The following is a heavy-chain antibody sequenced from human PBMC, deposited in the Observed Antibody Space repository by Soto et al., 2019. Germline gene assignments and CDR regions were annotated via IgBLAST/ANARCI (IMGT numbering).Heavy chain of an antibody. CDR1: GGSINIYY. CDR3: ARFSGWYSAFDY. V-gene: IGHV4-59*01. D-gene: IGHD6-19*01. CDR2: IYSSGST. Sequence: ETLSLTCTVSGGSINIYYWSWIRQPPGKGLEWIGYIYSSGSTNYNPSLKSRVTISVDTSKSEFSLKLTSVTAADTAVYYCARFSGWYSAFDYWGQGTPVTVSS. J-gene: IGHJ4*02.